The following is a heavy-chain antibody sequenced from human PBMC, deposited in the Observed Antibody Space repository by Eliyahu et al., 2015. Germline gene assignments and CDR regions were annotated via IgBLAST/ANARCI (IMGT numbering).Heavy chain of an antibody. D-gene: IGHD3-10*01. J-gene: IGHJ4*02. CDR1: GXSFVDYG. CDR2: ISXRSNKI. V-gene: IGHV3-21*01. Sequence: EVQLVESGGGLVKPGGSLXXSXAAXGXSFVDYGMNWFRQAPGKGLQWVSSISXRSNKIYYSDSVKGRFTISRDNTKNSVFLQMNSLRAEDTAVYYCAKDRGWTGINDGSDYWGQGTVVTVSS. CDR3: AKDRGWTGINDGSDY.